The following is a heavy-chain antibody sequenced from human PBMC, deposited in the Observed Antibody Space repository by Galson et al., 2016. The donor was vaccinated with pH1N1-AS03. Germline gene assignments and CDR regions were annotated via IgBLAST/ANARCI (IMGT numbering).Heavy chain of an antibody. J-gene: IGHJ4*02. D-gene: IGHD3-3*01. Sequence: SLRLSCAASGFTFRSYWMSWVRQAPGKGLEWVAFIRYDGSHKYYADSIKGRFTISRDNSNNTVSLQMNSLTTEDTAVYYCARKYYDFWSYYYDLWGQGTLVTVSS. CDR2: IRYDGSHK. CDR3: ARKYYDFWSYYYDL. V-gene: IGHV3-30*02. CDR1: GFTFRSYW.